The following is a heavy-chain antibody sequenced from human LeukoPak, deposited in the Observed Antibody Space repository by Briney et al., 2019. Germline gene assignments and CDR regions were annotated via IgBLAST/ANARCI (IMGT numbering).Heavy chain of an antibody. D-gene: IGHD6-19*01. J-gene: IGHJ4*02. Sequence: GGSLRLSCAASGFTFSSYSMNWVRQAPGKGLEWVSSISSSSSYIYYADSVQGRFTTSRDNAKNSLYLQMNSLRVEDTAVYYCARGGWHYVFNYWGQGTLVTVSS. CDR2: ISSSSSYI. CDR1: GFTFSSYS. V-gene: IGHV3-21*01. CDR3: ARGGWHYVFNY.